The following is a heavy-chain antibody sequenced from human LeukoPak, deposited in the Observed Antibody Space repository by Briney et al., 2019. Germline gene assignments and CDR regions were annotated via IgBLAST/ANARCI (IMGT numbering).Heavy chain of an antibody. CDR3: AKELKHYLGSGTYYIPYYGMDV. CDR1: GFTFSTYA. J-gene: IGHJ6*02. Sequence: GGSLRLSCAASGFTFSTYAMSWVRQAPGKGLEWVSGLSGSGGSTNYADSVKGRFTISRDNSKNTLYLQMLSLRAEDTAVYYCAKELKHYLGSGTYYIPYYGMDVWGQGTTVTVSS. CDR2: LSGSGGST. D-gene: IGHD3-10*01. V-gene: IGHV3-23*01.